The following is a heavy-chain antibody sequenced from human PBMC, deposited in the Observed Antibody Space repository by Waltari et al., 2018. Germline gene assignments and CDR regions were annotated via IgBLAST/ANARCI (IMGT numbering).Heavy chain of an antibody. CDR2: IYSSGST. CDR1: GGSISSSSYY. Sequence: QLQLQESGPGLLTPSETLSLTCTVSGGSISSSSYYWGWIRQPPGKGLEWIGSIYSSGSTYYNPSLKSRVTISVDTSKNQFSLRLSSVTAADTAVYYCARFWNDVYGGDYWGQGTLVTVSS. J-gene: IGHJ4*02. D-gene: IGHD1-1*01. CDR3: ARFWNDVYGGDY. V-gene: IGHV4-39*01.